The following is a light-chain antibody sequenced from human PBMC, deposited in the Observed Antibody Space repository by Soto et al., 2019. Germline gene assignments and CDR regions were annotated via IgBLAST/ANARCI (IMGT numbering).Light chain of an antibody. CDR2: EVS. Sequence: QSALTQPASVSGSPGQSITISCTGTSSDVGGYNYVSWYQQHPGKAPKLMIYEVSNRPSGVSNRFSGSKSGNTASLTIAGLQVEDEAEYYCCSYTSSSKFDVVFGGGTKLTVL. V-gene: IGLV2-14*01. J-gene: IGLJ2*01. CDR1: SSDVGGYNY. CDR3: CSYTSSSKFDVV.